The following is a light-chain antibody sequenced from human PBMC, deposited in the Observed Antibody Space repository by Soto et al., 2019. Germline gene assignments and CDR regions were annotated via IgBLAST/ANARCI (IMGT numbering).Light chain of an antibody. CDR3: SSYTTSSTMM. CDR2: EVS. V-gene: IGLV2-14*01. CDR1: SYDVGGYNY. J-gene: IGLJ3*02. Sequence: QSALTQPASVSGSPGQSITISCTGTSYDVGGYNYVSWYQQYPGKAPKLMIYEVSERPSGVSNRFSGSKSGDTASLTISGLQAEVEAYYYCSSYTTSSTMMFGGGTKLTVL.